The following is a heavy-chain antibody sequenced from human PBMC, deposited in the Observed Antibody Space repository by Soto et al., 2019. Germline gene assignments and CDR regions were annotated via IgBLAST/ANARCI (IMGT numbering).Heavy chain of an antibody. CDR1: GLKFSDAW. CDR2: IKSKGGCETK. J-gene: IGHJ4*02. CDR3: AWDNSGRFRTDH. V-gene: IGHV3-15*07. D-gene: IGHD4-4*01. Sequence: EVQLVESGGGLVKPGDSLRLSCAVSGLKFSDAWMNWVRQAPGKGLEWVGRIKSKGGCETKDYAAPVKGRFAISRDDSRDTLYLQMNSLKIEDTAVYYCAWDNSGRFRTDHWGQGTLVTVS.